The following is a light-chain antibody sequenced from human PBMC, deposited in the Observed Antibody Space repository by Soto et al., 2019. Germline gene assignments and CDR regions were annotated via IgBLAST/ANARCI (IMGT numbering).Light chain of an antibody. CDR2: DVS. CDR3: SSYTSSSTLYVV. J-gene: IGLJ2*01. V-gene: IGLV2-14*01. CDR1: SSDVCGYNY. Sequence: QSVLTQPASVSGSPGQSITISCTGTSSDVCGYNYVSWYQQHPGKAPKLMIYDVSNRPSGVSNRFSGSKSGNTASLTISGLQAEDEADYYCSSYTSSSTLYVVFGGGPKLTVL.